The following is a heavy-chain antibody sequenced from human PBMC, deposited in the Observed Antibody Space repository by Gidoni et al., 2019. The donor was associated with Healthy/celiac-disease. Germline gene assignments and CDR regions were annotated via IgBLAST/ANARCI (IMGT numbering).Heavy chain of an antibody. V-gene: IGHV4-39*01. CDR3: ARIYYDFWSGYYFDY. J-gene: IGHJ4*02. D-gene: IGHD3-3*01. Sequence: LEWIGSIYYSGSTYYNPSLKSRVTISVDTSKNQFSLKLSSVTAADTAVYYCARIYYDFWSGYYFDYWGQGTLVTVSS. CDR2: IYYSGST.